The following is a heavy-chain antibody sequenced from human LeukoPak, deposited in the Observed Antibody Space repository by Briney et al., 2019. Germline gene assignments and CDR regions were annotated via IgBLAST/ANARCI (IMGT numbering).Heavy chain of an antibody. Sequence: PGGSLRLSCAASGFTFSSYAMSWVRQAPGKGLEWVSAISGSGGSTYYADSVKGRFTISRGNSKNTLYLQMNSLRAEDTAVYYCARAHCAGDCDYGMDVWGQGTTVTVYS. J-gene: IGHJ6*02. D-gene: IGHD2-21*02. CDR2: ISGSGGST. CDR3: ARAHCAGDCDYGMDV. V-gene: IGHV3-23*01. CDR1: GFTFSSYA.